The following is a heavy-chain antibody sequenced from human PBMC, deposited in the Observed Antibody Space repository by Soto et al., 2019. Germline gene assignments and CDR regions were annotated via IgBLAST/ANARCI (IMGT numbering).Heavy chain of an antibody. CDR2: IYYSGST. CDR3: AGVRGVNWFDP. V-gene: IGHV4-31*03. D-gene: IGHD3-10*01. CDR1: GCSISSGGYY. J-gene: IGHJ5*02. Sequence: QVQLQESGPGLVKPSQTLSLTCTVSGCSISSGGYYWSWIRQHPGQGLEWICYIYYSGSTYNNPSLKSRVTISVDTSKNQYSLKLSSVTAADTAVYYCAGVRGVNWFDPWGQGNLVTVSS.